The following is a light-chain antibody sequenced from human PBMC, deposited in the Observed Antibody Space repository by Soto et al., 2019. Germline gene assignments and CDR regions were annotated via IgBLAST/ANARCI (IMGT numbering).Light chain of an antibody. J-gene: IGKJ2*01. Sequence: EIVLTQSPATLSLSPGERDTLSCRASQSVSSYLAWYQQKPGQAPRLLIYDASNRATGIPARFSGSGSGTDFTLTISSLEPEDLAVYYCQQRSNWPLTFGQGTKLEIK. V-gene: IGKV3-11*01. CDR2: DAS. CDR1: QSVSSY. CDR3: QQRSNWPLT.